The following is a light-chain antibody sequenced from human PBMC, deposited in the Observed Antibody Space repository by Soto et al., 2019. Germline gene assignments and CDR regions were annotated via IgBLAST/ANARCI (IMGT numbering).Light chain of an antibody. CDR2: DAS. CDR3: HQRDTWPLT. CDR1: QSISSH. Sequence: EIVLTQSPATLSLSPGERATLSCRASQSISSHLGWYQQQPGQAPRLLIYDASNRAAGIPARFSGRGSGTDFTLTISNLEPEDFAVYYCHQRDTWPLTFGGGTKVDIK. V-gene: IGKV3-11*01. J-gene: IGKJ4*01.